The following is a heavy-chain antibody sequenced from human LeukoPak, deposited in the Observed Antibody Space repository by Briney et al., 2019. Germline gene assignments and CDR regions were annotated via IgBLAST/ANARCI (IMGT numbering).Heavy chain of an antibody. J-gene: IGHJ4*02. D-gene: IGHD4-23*01. CDR2: IYYSGST. Sequence: SETLSLTCTVSGGSISSSSYYWGWIRQPPGKGLEWIGSIYYSGSTYYNPSLKSRVTISVDTSKNQFSLKLSSVTAADTAVYYCARDLGKRTPGLYFDYWGQGTLVTVSS. CDR3: ARDLGKRTPGLYFDY. CDR1: GGSISSSSYY. V-gene: IGHV4-39*07.